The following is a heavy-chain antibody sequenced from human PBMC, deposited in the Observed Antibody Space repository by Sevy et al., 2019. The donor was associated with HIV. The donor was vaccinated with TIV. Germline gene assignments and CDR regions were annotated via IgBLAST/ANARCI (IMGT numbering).Heavy chain of an antibody. Sequence: GESLKISCKGSGYSFTDYWIGWVRQKPGKGLEWMGIIYPGDSDTIDSPSFQGQVTISVDKSISTAYLQWSSLKTSDTAILYCARGARGTLPSYYYYTLNIWGQGTTVTVSS. CDR1: GYSFTDYW. J-gene: IGHJ6*02. CDR2: IYPGDSDT. V-gene: IGHV5-51*01. D-gene: IGHD3-16*01. CDR3: ARGARGTLPSYYYYTLNI.